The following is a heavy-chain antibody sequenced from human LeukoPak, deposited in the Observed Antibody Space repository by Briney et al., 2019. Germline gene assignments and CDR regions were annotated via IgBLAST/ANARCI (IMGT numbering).Heavy chain of an antibody. CDR1: GGSVSSGSYY. V-gene: IGHV4-61*01. D-gene: IGHD6-13*01. CDR3: ARGLAATYDAFDI. Sequence: KPSETLSLTCTVSGGSVSSGSYYWSWIRQLPGKGLEWIGYIYYSGSTNYNPSLKSRVTISVDTSKNQFSLKLSSVTAADTAVYYCARGLAATYDAFDIWGQGTMVTVSS. J-gene: IGHJ3*02. CDR2: IYYSGST.